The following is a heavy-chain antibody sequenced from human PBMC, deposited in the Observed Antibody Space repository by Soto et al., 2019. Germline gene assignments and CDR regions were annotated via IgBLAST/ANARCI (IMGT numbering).Heavy chain of an antibody. CDR2: IIPILGIA. V-gene: IGHV1-69*02. CDR3: ATADIVVVVAATPRFDY. CDR1: GGTFSSYT. D-gene: IGHD2-15*01. J-gene: IGHJ4*02. Sequence: QVQLVQSGAEVKKPGSSVKVSCKASGGTFSSYTISWVRQAPGQGLEWMGRIIPILGIANYAQKFQGRVTITADKSTSTAYMELSSLRSEDTAVYYCATADIVVVVAATPRFDYWGQGTLVTVSS.